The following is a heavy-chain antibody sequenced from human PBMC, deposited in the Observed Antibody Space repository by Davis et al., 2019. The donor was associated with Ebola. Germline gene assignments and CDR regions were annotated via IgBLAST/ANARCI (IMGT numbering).Heavy chain of an antibody. V-gene: IGHV3-13*01. D-gene: IGHD2-2*01. Sequence: GESLKISCAASGFTFSSYDMHWVRQATGKGLEWVSAIGTAGDTYYPGSVKGRFTISRENAKNSLYLQMNSLRAEDTAVYYCARAERLYCSSTSCYRIYYYGMDVWGQGTTVTVSS. CDR1: GFTFSSYD. CDR3: ARAERLYCSSTSCYRIYYYGMDV. CDR2: IGTAGDT. J-gene: IGHJ6*02.